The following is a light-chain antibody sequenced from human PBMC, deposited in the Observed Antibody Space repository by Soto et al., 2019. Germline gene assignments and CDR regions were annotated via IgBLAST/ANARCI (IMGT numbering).Light chain of an antibody. J-gene: IGKJ1*01. CDR2: GAS. Sequence: PGEIATLSCMASQSVSSNFLAWYQQKPGQAPRLLIYGASNRATGIPDKFNGSGSGTDFTLTISRLEPEDFAMYYCQQYGSSPRTFGQGTKVDIK. V-gene: IGKV3-20*01. CDR1: QSVSSNF. CDR3: QQYGSSPRT.